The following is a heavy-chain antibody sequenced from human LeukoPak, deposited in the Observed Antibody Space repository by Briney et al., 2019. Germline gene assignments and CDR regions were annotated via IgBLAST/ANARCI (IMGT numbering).Heavy chain of an antibody. V-gene: IGHV4-38-2*02. CDR2: IYHSGST. D-gene: IGHD3-10*01. J-gene: IGHJ5*02. CDR1: GYSISSGYY. CDR3: ARDRDYYGLLDP. Sequence: SETLSLTCTVSGYSISSGYYWGWIRQPPGKGLEWIGSIYHSGSTYYNPSLKSRVTISVDTSKNQFSLKLSSVTAADTAVYYCARDRDYYGLLDPWGQGTLVTVSS.